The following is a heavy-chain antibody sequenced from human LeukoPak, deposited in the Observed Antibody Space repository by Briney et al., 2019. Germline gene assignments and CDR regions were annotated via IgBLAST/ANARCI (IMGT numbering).Heavy chain of an antibody. D-gene: IGHD2-2*01. CDR3: ARVMHCSLPSCPPHGAFDI. CDR1: GGTFTSYA. CDR2: ISPMFGIP. V-gene: IGHV1-69*05. J-gene: IGHJ3*02. Sequence: SVKVSCKASGGTFTSYAVAWVRQAPGQGLEWMGGISPMFGIPNYAQQFQGRVTMNTDESTVTAFMELRGLRSEDTAVYYCARVMHCSLPSCPPHGAFDIWGQGTMVSVSS.